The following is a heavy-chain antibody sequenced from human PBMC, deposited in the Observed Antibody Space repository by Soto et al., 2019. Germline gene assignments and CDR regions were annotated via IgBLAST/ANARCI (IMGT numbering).Heavy chain of an antibody. V-gene: IGHV1-46*01. J-gene: IGHJ5*02. CDR3: AKGSSGSYLNWFGP. CDR2: VNPSSGST. CDR1: GYTFTNYY. D-gene: IGHD1-26*01. Sequence: ASVKVSCKTSGYTFTNYYIHWVRQAPGQGLEWMGIVNPSSGSTSYPQKFQGRVTMTRDTSTSTVYMDLSSLKSEDTAVYYWAKGSSGSYLNWFGPWGQGTLVTVSS.